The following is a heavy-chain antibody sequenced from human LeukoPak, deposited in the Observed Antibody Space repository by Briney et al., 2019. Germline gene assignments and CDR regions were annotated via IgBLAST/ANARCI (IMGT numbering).Heavy chain of an antibody. CDR1: GGSFSGYY. D-gene: IGHD3-10*01. J-gene: IGHJ4*02. CDR2: INHSGST. Sequence: SETLSLTCAVYGGSFSGYYWSWIRQPPGKGLERIGEINHSGSTNYNPSLKSRVTISVDTSKNQFSLKLSSVTAADTAVYYCARGPYGSGSYDPYYFDYWGQGTLVTVSS. V-gene: IGHV4-34*01. CDR3: ARGPYGSGSYDPYYFDY.